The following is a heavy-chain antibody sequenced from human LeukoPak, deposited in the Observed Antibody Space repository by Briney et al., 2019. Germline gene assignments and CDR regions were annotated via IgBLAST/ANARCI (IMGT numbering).Heavy chain of an antibody. D-gene: IGHD3-10*01. CDR1: GFTFSSYG. CDR3: AKRYGSGSYYNDALDY. Sequence: QPGGSLRLSCAASGFTFSSYGMHWVRQAPGKGLEGVAVISYDGSNKYYADSVKGRFTISRDNSKNTLYLQMNSLRAEDTAVYYCAKRYGSGSYYNDALDYWGQGTLVTVSS. V-gene: IGHV3-30*18. J-gene: IGHJ4*02. CDR2: ISYDGSNK.